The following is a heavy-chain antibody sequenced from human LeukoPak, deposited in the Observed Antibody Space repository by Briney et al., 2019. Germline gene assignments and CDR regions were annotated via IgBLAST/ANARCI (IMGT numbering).Heavy chain of an antibody. V-gene: IGHV3-15*01. CDR2: IKSKTDGGTT. CDR1: GFTFSNAW. CDR3: TANYYDSSGYYHKDY. Sequence: GGSLRLSCAASGFTFSNAWMSWVRQAPGKGLEWVGRIKSKTDGGTTDYAAPVKGRFTISRDDSKNTLYLQMNSLKTEDTAVYYCTANYYDSSGYYHKDYWGQGTLVTVSS. J-gene: IGHJ4*02. D-gene: IGHD3-22*01.